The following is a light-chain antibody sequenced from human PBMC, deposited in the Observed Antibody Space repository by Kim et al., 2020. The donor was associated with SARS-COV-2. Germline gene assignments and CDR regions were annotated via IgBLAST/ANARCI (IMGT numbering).Light chain of an antibody. J-gene: IGLJ1*01. Sequence: GQSTTISCTGTGSDVGGYNDVSWYQQRPGKAPKLMIYDVSNRPSGVSNRFSGSKSGNTASLTISGPQAEDEADYYCGSYTSSSTVVFGTGTKVTVL. V-gene: IGLV2-14*03. CDR2: DVS. CDR1: GSDVGGYND. CDR3: GSYTSSSTVV.